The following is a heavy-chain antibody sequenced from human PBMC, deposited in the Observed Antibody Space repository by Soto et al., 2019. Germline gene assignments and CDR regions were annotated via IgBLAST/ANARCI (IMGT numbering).Heavy chain of an antibody. CDR2: MNTNSGET. CDR1: GYTFTDYD. J-gene: IGHJ5*02. V-gene: IGHV1-8*01. D-gene: IGHD2-21*02. CDR3: ASVAVAARPRRYNWSDP. Sequence: QEQLVQSGAEVKKPGASVKVSCKTSGYTFTDYDINWVRQATGQGLEWIGWMNTNSGETGYAPQFEGRVTMTRSASRSTPDLELSSLRSDVATVAYCASVAVAARPRRYNWSDPWGQRTLVTSST.